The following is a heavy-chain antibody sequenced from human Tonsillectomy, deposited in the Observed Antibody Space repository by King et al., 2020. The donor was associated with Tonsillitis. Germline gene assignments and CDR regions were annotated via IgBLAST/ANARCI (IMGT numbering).Heavy chain of an antibody. CDR1: RFTFSNYG. V-gene: IGHV3-30*02. D-gene: IGHD4-23*01. CDR2: IRYDGSNK. CDR3: ATDTHPGVTPDYSYYGMEV. Sequence: VQLVESGGGVVQPGGSLRLSCAASRFTFSNYGMHWVRQAPGKGLEWVAFIRYDGSNKFFADSVKGRFTISRDNSKNTLYLQMNSLIPEDTAVYSCATDTHPGVTPDYSYYGMEVWGQGTTVPVSS. J-gene: IGHJ6*02.